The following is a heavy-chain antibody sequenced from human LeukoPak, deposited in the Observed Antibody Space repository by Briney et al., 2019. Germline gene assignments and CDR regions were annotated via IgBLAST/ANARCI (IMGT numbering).Heavy chain of an antibody. V-gene: IGHV4-34*01. CDR3: ARGLPSTTVAKRGAFDI. CDR2: INHSGST. CDR1: GGSFSGYY. D-gene: IGHD4-23*01. J-gene: IGHJ3*02. Sequence: PSETLSLTCAVYGGSFSGYYWSWIRQPPGKGLEWIGEINHSGSTNYNPSLKSRVTISVDTSKNQSSLKLSSVTAADTAVYYCARGLPSTTVAKRGAFDIWGQGTMVTVSS.